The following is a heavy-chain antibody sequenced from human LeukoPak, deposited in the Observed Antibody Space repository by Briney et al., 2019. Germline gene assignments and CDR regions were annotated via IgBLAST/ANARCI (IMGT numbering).Heavy chain of an antibody. D-gene: IGHD2-15*01. Sequence: SETLSLTCTVSGGSISSGSYYWSWIRQPAGKGLEWIGRIYTSGSTNYNPSLKSRVTISVDTSKNQFSLKLSSVTAADTAVYYCARARVGANDYHNWFDPWGQGTLVTVSS. J-gene: IGHJ5*02. CDR2: IYTSGST. V-gene: IGHV4-61*02. CDR1: GGSISSGSYY. CDR3: ARARVGANDYHNWFDP.